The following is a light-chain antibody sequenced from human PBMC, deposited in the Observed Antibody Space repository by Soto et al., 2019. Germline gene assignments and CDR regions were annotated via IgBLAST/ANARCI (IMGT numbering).Light chain of an antibody. J-gene: IGKJ4*01. Sequence: IVLTQSPGTLSLSPGERATLSCRASQSVSSSLAWYQQKPGQAPRLLIYGASSRATGIPDSFSGSGSGTDLTLAISRLEPEDFAVYYCQQYGSSPPLTFGGGTKVDIK. CDR1: QSVSSS. CDR3: QQYGSSPPLT. CDR2: GAS. V-gene: IGKV3-20*01.